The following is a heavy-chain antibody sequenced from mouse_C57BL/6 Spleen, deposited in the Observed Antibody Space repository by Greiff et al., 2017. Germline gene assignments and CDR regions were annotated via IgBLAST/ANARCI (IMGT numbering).Heavy chain of an antibody. J-gene: IGHJ3*01. D-gene: IGHD4-1*01. CDR2: IYPGDGDP. CDR1: GFAFSNYW. Sequence: QVQLKESGAELVKPGASVKISCKASGFAFSNYWMNWVKQRPGKGLEWIGQIYPGDGDPNYNAKFKGKATMTADKSSNTAYMQLSSLTSEDSAVYYCARMELGPSGFAYWGQGTLVTVSA. CDR3: ARMELGPSGFAY. V-gene: IGHV1-80*01.